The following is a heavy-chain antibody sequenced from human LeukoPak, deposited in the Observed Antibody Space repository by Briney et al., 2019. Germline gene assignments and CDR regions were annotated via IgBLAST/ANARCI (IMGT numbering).Heavy chain of an antibody. CDR2: IRSKAYGGTT. D-gene: IGHD6-13*01. CDR1: GFTFGDYA. Sequence: GRSLRLSCTASGFTFGDYAMSWVRQAPGKGLEWVGFIRSKAYGGTTEYAASVKGRFTISRDDSKSIAYLQMNSLKTEDTAVYYCTSDEPLYSSSWTYYYYYHMDVWGKGTTVTVSS. CDR3: TSDEPLYSSSWTYYYYYHMDV. J-gene: IGHJ6*03. V-gene: IGHV3-49*04.